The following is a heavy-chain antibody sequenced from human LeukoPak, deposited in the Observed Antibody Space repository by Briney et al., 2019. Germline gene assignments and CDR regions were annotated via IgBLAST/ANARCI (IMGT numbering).Heavy chain of an antibody. CDR3: ARDGPRARGAFDI. CDR2: IIPIFGTA. Sequence: SVKVSCKASGGTFSSYAISWVRQAPGQGLEWMGGIIPIFGTANYAQKFQGRVTITADKSTSTAYMELSSLRSEDTAVYYCARDGPRARGAFDIWGQGTMVTVSS. CDR1: GGTFSSYA. V-gene: IGHV1-69*06. J-gene: IGHJ3*02. D-gene: IGHD3/OR15-3a*01.